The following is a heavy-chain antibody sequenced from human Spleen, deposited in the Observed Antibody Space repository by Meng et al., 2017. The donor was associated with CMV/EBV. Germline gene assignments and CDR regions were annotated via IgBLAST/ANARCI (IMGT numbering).Heavy chain of an antibody. Sequence: GGSLRLSCAASGFTFRSDSMIWVRQAPGKGLEWVSYISSSSTTIYYADSVKGRFTISRDNAKNSLYLQMNSLRAEDTAVYYCATRTSYCGGDCSADAFDIWGQGTMVTVSS. V-gene: IGHV3-48*04. J-gene: IGHJ3*02. CDR1: GFTFRSDS. CDR2: ISSSSTTI. CDR3: ATRTSYCGGDCSADAFDI. D-gene: IGHD2-21*01.